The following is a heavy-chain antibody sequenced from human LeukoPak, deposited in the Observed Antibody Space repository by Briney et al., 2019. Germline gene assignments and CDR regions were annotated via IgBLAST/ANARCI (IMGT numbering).Heavy chain of an antibody. Sequence: GGSLRLSCAASGNYWMHWVRQAPGKGLVWVSHINSDGSWTSYADSVKGRFTISKDNAKNTVYLQMNSLRAEDTAVYYCASGTTGRVGWGQGTLVTVSS. V-gene: IGHV3-74*01. CDR1: GNYW. J-gene: IGHJ4*02. CDR3: ASGTTGRVG. CDR2: INSDGSWT. D-gene: IGHD4-17*01.